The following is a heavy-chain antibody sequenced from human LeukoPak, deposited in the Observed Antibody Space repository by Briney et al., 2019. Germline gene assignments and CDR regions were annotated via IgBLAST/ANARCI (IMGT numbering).Heavy chain of an antibody. Sequence: PEGSPRLSCAASGFTFNSYGMHWVRQAPGKGLEWVAFIRYDGSNKYYADSVKGRFTISRDNSKNTLYLQMNSLRAEDTAVYYCAKDLSSSFYFDYWGQGTLVTVSS. CDR1: GFTFNSYG. J-gene: IGHJ4*02. D-gene: IGHD6-6*01. V-gene: IGHV3-30*02. CDR2: IRYDGSNK. CDR3: AKDLSSSFYFDY.